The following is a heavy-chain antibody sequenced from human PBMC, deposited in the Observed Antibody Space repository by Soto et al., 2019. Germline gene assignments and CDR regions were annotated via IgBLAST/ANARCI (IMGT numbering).Heavy chain of an antibody. CDR2: MNPNSGNT. J-gene: IGHJ6*03. CDR3: ARVIGYCSSTSCSQPDYYYYMDV. V-gene: IGHV1-8*01. Sequence: ASVKVSCKASGYTFTSYDINWVRQATGQGLEWMGWMNPNSGNTGYAQKFQGRVTMTRNTSISTAYMELSSLRSEDTAVYYCARVIGYCSSTSCSQPDYYYYMDVWGKGTTVTVSS. CDR1: GYTFTSYD. D-gene: IGHD2-2*01.